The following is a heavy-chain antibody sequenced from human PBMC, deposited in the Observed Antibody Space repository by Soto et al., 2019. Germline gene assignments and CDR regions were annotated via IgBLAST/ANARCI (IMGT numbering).Heavy chain of an antibody. CDR2: ITSSGGTT. D-gene: IGHD2-8*01. V-gene: IGHV3-23*01. CDR3: SKYRVYARSAYDS. CDR1: GFTFSSYA. Sequence: GGSLRLSCAAAGFTFSSYAMSWVRQAPGKGLEWVSSITSSGGTTYYADSVKGRFTMSRDNSKNTLYLQMNSLRAEDTALYYCSKYRVYARSAYDSWGQGTLVTVSS. J-gene: IGHJ5*01.